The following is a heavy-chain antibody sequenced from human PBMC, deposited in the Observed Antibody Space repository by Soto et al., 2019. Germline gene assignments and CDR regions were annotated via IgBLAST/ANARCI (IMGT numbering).Heavy chain of an antibody. Sequence: ASVKVSCKASGYTFTGYYMHWVRQAPGQGLEWMGWINPNSGGTNYAQKFQGRVTMTRDTSISTAYMELSRLRSDDTAMYYCARSVGGYYYYGMDVWGQGTTVTVSS. CDR1: GYTFTGYY. V-gene: IGHV1-2*02. CDR2: INPNSGGT. CDR3: ARSVGGYYYYGMDV. J-gene: IGHJ6*02. D-gene: IGHD3-10*01.